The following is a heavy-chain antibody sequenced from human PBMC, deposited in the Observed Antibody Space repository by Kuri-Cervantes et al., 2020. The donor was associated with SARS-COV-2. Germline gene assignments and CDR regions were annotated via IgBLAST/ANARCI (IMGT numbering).Heavy chain of an antibody. CDR2: IHYSGST. CDR3: ARLYDSSGYYYPAFDY. CDR1: GGSISGSSYY. V-gene: IGHV4-39*01. D-gene: IGHD3-22*01. Sequence: GSLRLSCTVSGGSISGSSYYWGWIRQPPGKGLEWIGSIHYSGSTYYNPSLKTRVTISVDTSKNQFSLRLSSVTAADTAVYYCARLYDSSGYYYPAFDYWGQGTLVTVSS. J-gene: IGHJ4*02.